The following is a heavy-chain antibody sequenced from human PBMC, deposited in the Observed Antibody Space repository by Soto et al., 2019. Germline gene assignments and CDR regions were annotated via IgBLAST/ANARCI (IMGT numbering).Heavy chain of an antibody. V-gene: IGHV3-23*01. Sequence: PGRSLRLSCAASGFTFTNYAMSRVRQAPGKGLEGVSAINDSGNKTYYADSVRGRFTISRDNSSNTLYVQMNNLRAEDTAVYYCAKDSQATKWEVDAFDIWGQGTMVTVSS. J-gene: IGHJ3*02. CDR2: INDSGNKT. D-gene: IGHD1-26*01. CDR3: AKDSQATKWEVDAFDI. CDR1: GFTFTNYA.